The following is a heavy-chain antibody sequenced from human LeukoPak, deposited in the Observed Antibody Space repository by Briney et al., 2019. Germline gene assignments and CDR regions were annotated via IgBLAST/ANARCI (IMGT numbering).Heavy chain of an antibody. V-gene: IGHV1-69*05. CDR1: GGTFSSYA. Sequence: SVKVSCKASGGTFSSYAISWVRQAPGQGLEWMGGIIPIFGTANYAQKFQGRVTITTDESTSTAYMELSSLRSEDTAVYYCARGYYYGSSGYLGYWGQGTLVTVSS. J-gene: IGHJ4*02. CDR3: ARGYYYGSSGYLGY. CDR2: IIPIFGTA. D-gene: IGHD3-22*01.